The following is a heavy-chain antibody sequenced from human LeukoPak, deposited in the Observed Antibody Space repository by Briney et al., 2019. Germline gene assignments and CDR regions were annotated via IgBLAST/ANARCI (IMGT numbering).Heavy chain of an antibody. J-gene: IGHJ4*02. D-gene: IGHD6-6*01. Sequence: PGESLTLSCAASGLTFSTFTMNWVRQAPGKGLEWVSSISSWSSYIDYADPVKGRFTISRDDAKNSVYLQMNGLRVDDTAIYYCARENVDSGSSPSDYWGQGTLVTVSS. CDR1: GLTFSTFT. V-gene: IGHV3-21*01. CDR3: ARENVDSGSSPSDY. CDR2: ISSWSSYI.